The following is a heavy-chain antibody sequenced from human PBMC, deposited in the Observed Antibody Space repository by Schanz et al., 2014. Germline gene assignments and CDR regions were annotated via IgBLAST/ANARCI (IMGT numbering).Heavy chain of an antibody. D-gene: IGHD2-15*01. V-gene: IGHV3-7*01. CDR1: GFTFSSYS. J-gene: IGHJ6*02. CDR3: ARDFLLEQLGYSHYYYAMDV. CDR2: IKHDGSVK. Sequence: EVQLVESGGGLVQPGGSLRLSCAASGFTFSSYSMNWVRQAPGKGPEWVANIKHDGSVKDYVDSVEGRFTISRDNAKNSLFLQMNSLRAEDTAVYYCARDFLLEQLGYSHYYYAMDVWGQGTTVTVSS.